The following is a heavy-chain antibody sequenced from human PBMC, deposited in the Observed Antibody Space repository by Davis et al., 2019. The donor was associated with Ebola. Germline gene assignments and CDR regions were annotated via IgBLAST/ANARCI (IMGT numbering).Heavy chain of an antibody. CDR1: GFSFSYFY. CDR3: ARDLVYGGNAFFDY. CDR2: IKQDGREE. Sequence: GGSLRLSCAASGFSFSYFYMSGVRQAPGKGLEWVANIKQDGREEQYVDSVKGRFTISRDNTKNSLYLQMSSLRADDTAIYYCARDLVYGGNAFFDYWGQGTPVSVSS. V-gene: IGHV3-7*03. D-gene: IGHD4-23*01. J-gene: IGHJ4*02.